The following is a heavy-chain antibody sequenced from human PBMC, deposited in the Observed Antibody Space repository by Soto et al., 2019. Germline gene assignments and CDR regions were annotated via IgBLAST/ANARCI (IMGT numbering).Heavy chain of an antibody. D-gene: IGHD3-9*01. V-gene: IGHV3-23*01. Sequence: GGSLRLSCAASGFTFSSYAMSWVRQAPGKGLEWVSAISGSGGSTYYADSVKGRFTISRDNSKNSLYLQMNSLRAEDTAVYHCARSGILTGSPYYYYMDVWGKGTTVTVSS. J-gene: IGHJ6*03. CDR3: ARSGILTGSPYYYYMDV. CDR1: GFTFSSYA. CDR2: ISGSGGST.